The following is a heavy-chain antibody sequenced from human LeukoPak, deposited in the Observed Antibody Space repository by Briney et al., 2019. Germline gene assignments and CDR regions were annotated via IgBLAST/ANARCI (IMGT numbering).Heavy chain of an antibody. J-gene: IGHJ5*02. CDR3: ASMSSSWYRRFDP. Sequence: SETLSLTCGVYGGSFSDYYWSWIRQPPGKGLEWIGQVTHGGGTKYNPSLKSRATLSVDTSKNQFSLKLSSVTAADTAVYYCASMSSSWYRRFDPWGQGTLVTVSS. CDR2: VTHGGGT. D-gene: IGHD6-13*01. V-gene: IGHV4-34*01. CDR1: GGSFSDYY.